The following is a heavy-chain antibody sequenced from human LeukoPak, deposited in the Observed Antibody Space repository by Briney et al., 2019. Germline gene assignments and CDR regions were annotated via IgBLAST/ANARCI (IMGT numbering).Heavy chain of an antibody. D-gene: IGHD3-3*01. J-gene: IGHJ4*02. Sequence: SETLSLTCTASGYSISSGYYWSWIRQPAGKGLEWIGRIYTSGSTNYNPSLKSRVTMSVDTSKNQFSLKLSSVTAADTAVYYCARDLGTYYDFWWGQGTLVTVSS. CDR3: ARDLGTYYDFW. CDR2: IYTSGST. CDR1: GYSISSGYY. V-gene: IGHV4-4*07.